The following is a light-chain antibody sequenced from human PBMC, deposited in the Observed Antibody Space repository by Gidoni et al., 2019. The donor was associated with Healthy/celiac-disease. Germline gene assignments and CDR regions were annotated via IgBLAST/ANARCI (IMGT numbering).Light chain of an antibody. J-gene: IGLJ2*01. CDR1: IGAGYD. CDR3: QSYDSSLSGSV. CDR2: GNS. Sequence: QSVLTQPPSVSGAPGQRVTISTIGAGYDVHWYQQLPGTAPKLLLYGNSNRPSGVPDRFSGSKSGTSASLAITGLQAEDEADYYCQSYDSSLSGSVFGGGTKLTVL. V-gene: IGLV1-40*01.